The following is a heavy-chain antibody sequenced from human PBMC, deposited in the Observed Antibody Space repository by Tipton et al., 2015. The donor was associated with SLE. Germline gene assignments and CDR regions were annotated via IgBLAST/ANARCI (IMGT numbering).Heavy chain of an antibody. Sequence: TLSLTCNVSGDSITSYYWSWLRQPPGKGLEWIGFIYHRGSTNYNPSLKSRVIISADTSKSRFSLKVTSVTAADTAVYYCARAPSFMVRRFTVYHFDSWGQGTRVTVSS. V-gene: IGHV4-4*08. D-gene: IGHD3-10*01. CDR1: GDSITSYY. CDR3: ARAPSFMVRRFTVYHFDS. J-gene: IGHJ4*02. CDR2: IYHRGST.